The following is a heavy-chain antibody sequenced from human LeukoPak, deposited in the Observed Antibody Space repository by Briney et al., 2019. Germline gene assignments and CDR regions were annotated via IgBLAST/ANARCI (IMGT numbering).Heavy chain of an antibody. D-gene: IGHD1-26*01. Sequence: ASVKVSCKASGYTFTSYDINWVRQATGQGLEWMGWMNPNSGNTGYAQKFQGRVTITRNTSMSTAYMELSSLRSEDTAVYYCARVPRSPPWELLLGLGPFDYWGQGTLVTVSS. CDR3: ARVPRSPPWELLLGLGPFDY. V-gene: IGHV1-8*03. J-gene: IGHJ4*02. CDR1: GYTFTSYD. CDR2: MNPNSGNT.